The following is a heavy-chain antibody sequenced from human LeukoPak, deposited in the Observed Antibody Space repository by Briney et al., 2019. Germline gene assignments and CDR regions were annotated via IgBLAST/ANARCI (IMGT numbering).Heavy chain of an antibody. Sequence: GGSLRLSCAASGFTFSSYEMNWVRQAPGKGLEWVSYINGGGSTIYYADSVKGRFTISRDNAKNSLYLQMSSLRAEDTAVYYCVRYAHYYDSSGYFRAPFEYWGQGTLVTVSS. D-gene: IGHD3-22*01. CDR2: INGGGSTI. CDR3: VRYAHYYDSSGYFRAPFEY. CDR1: GFTFSSYE. V-gene: IGHV3-48*03. J-gene: IGHJ4*02.